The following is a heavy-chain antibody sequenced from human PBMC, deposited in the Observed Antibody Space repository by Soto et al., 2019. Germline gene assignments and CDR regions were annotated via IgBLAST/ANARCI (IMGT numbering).Heavy chain of an antibody. CDR1: GYTFTSYG. Sequence: ASVKVSCKASGYTFTSYGISWVRQAPGQGLEWMGWISAYNGNTNYAQKLQGRVTMTTDTSTSTAYMELRSLRSDETAVYYCARGKCSSTSCYYYYYGIDVWGQWTTVTNSS. V-gene: IGHV1-18*01. CDR2: ISAYNGNT. D-gene: IGHD2-2*01. J-gene: IGHJ6*02. CDR3: ARGKCSSTSCYYYYYGIDV.